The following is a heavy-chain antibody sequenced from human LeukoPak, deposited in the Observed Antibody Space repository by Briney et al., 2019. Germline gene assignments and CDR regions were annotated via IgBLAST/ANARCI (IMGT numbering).Heavy chain of an antibody. J-gene: IGHJ4*02. CDR1: GFTFSSYG. CDR2: ISYDGSNK. D-gene: IGHD5-18*01. V-gene: IGHV3-30*18. Sequence: GGSLRLSCAASGFTFSSYGMHWVRQAPGKGLEWVAAISYDGSNKYYADSVKGRFTISRDNSKNTLYLQMNSLRAEDTAVYYCAKDLYDVDTAMVLDYWGQGTLVTVSS. CDR3: AKDLYDVDTAMVLDY.